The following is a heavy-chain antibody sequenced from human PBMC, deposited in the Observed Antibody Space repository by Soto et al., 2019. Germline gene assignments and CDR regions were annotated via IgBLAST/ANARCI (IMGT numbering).Heavy chain of an antibody. CDR3: ARTEVVTATLSNWFDP. CDR2: IYPGDPDT. J-gene: IGHJ5*02. D-gene: IGHD2-21*02. Sequence: PGESLKISCKGSGYSFTSYWIGWVRQMPGKGLEWMGIIYPGDPDTRYSPSFQGQVTISADKSISTAYLQWSSLKASDTAMYYCARTEVVTATLSNWFDPWGQGTLVTVSS. CDR1: GYSFTSYW. V-gene: IGHV5-51*01.